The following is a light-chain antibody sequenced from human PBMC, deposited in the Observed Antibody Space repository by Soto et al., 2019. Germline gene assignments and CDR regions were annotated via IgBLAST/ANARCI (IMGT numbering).Light chain of an antibody. CDR2: AES. Sequence: EIQITQYPSSLSASVGDRFTITRRASQSISSYLNWYQQKPGKSPKLLIYAESSLQSGVPSRFSGSVSGTDFILTVSSLQPEDFATYYCHQSYDIPTFGQGTRLEIK. CDR3: HQSYDIPT. CDR1: QSISSY. V-gene: IGKV1-39*01. J-gene: IGKJ5*01.